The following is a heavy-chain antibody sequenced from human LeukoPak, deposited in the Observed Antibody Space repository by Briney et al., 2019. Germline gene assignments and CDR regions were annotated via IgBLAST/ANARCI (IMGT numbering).Heavy chain of an antibody. J-gene: IGHJ6*03. D-gene: IGHD6-6*01. CDR1: GYSISSGYY. CDR2: IYHSGST. CDR3: ARGLGIAARPVVYYYYYYMDV. Sequence: SETLSLTCTVSGYSISSGYYWGWIRQPPGKGLEWIGSIYHSGSTYYNPSLKSRVTISVDTSKNQFSLKLSSVTAADTAVYYCARGLGIAARPVVYYYYYYMDVWGKGTTVTVSS. V-gene: IGHV4-38-2*02.